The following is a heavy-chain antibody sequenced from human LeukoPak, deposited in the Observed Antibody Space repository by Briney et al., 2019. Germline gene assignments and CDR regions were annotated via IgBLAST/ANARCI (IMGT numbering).Heavy chain of an antibody. CDR2: IYYSGST. CDR1: GGSISSGGYY. Sequence: SQTLSLTCTVSGGSISSGGYYWSWIRQHPGKGLEWIGYIYYSGSTYYNPSLKSQVTMSVDTSENQFPLKLSSVTAADTAVYYCATTVGSYFDYWSQGTLVTVSS. J-gene: IGHJ4*02. D-gene: IGHD3-16*01. CDR3: ATTVGSYFDY. V-gene: IGHV4-31*01.